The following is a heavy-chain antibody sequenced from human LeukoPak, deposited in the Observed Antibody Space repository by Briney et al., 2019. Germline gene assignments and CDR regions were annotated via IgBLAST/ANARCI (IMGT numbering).Heavy chain of an antibody. CDR2: IYHSGST. D-gene: IGHD6-13*01. CDR1: GYSISSGYY. J-gene: IGHJ5*02. CDR3: ARAVRERSGIAAPNWFDP. V-gene: IGHV4-38-2*02. Sequence: SETLSLTCTVSGYSISSGYYWGWIRQPPGKGLEWIGSIYHSGSTYYNPSLKSRVTISVDTSKNQFSLKLSSVTAADTAVYYCARAVRERSGIAAPNWFDPWGQGTLVTVSS.